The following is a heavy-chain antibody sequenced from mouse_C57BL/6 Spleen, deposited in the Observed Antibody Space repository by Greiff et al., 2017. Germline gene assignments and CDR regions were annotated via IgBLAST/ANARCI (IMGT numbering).Heavy chain of an antibody. CDR2: IDPSDSET. J-gene: IGHJ2*01. Sequence: VQLQQPGAELVRPGSSVKLSCKASGYTFTSYWMHWVKQRPIQGLEWIGNIDPSDSETHYNQKFKDKATLTVDNSSSTAYMQLSSLTSADSAVYYCARGSVYYDYDGGDYFDYWGQGTTLTVSS. D-gene: IGHD2-4*01. CDR1: GYTFTSYW. CDR3: ARGSVYYDYDGGDYFDY. V-gene: IGHV1-52*01.